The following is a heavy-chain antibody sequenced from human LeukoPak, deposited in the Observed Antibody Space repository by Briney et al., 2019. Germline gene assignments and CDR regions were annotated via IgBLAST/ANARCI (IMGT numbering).Heavy chain of an antibody. J-gene: IGHJ4*02. CDR3: SSAYPFDY. Sequence: GGSLRLSCAASGFAFSSYAMHWVRQAPGKGLEWVAVISYDGSNKYYADSVKGRFTISRDNSKNTLYLQMNSLRAEDTAVYYSSSAYPFDYWGQGTLVTVSS. CDR1: GFAFSSYA. V-gene: IGHV3-30*04. CDR2: ISYDGSNK. D-gene: IGHD3-22*01.